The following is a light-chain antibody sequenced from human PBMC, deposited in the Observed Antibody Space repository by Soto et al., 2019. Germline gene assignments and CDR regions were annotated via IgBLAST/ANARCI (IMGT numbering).Light chain of an antibody. J-gene: IGKJ5*01. Sequence: EIVLTQSPATLSLSPGERAILSCRASQSVSTFLAWFQQKPGQPPRLLIYNAFNSTTGIPARFSGSGSGTDFTLTISSLEPEDFAVYYCQQRGDWPPITFGQGTRLEIK. CDR2: NAF. CDR3: QQRGDWPPIT. V-gene: IGKV3-11*01. CDR1: QSVSTF.